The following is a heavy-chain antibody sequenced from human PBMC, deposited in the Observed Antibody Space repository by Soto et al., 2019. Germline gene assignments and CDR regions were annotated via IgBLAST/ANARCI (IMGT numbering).Heavy chain of an antibody. CDR2: IYPGDSDT. V-gene: IGHV5-51*01. J-gene: IGHJ5*02. CDR3: ARETRAVAGRGAFDP. D-gene: IGHD6-19*01. Sequence: GESLKISCKGSGYSFTSYWIGWVRQMPGKGLELMGIIYPGDSDTRYSPSFQGQVTISADKSISTAYLQWSSLKASDTAMYYCARETRAVAGRGAFDPWGQGTLVTVSS. CDR1: GYSFTSYW.